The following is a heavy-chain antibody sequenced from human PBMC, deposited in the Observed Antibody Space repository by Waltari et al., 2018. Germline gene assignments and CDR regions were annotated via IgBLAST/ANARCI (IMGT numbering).Heavy chain of an antibody. J-gene: IGHJ4*02. D-gene: IGHD3-16*01. V-gene: IGHV3-21*01. CDR1: GFSFSTYS. CDR3: ASGGWGFYLGY. CDR2: ISADSSYR. Sequence: EVQLVESGGGLVKPGGSLRLSCAASGFSFSTYSMNWVSQAPGKGLEWSASISADSSYRHYAESVKGLFTVARDNAKNSLSLQINSLRAEDTAVYYCASGGWGFYLGYWGQGALVTVSS.